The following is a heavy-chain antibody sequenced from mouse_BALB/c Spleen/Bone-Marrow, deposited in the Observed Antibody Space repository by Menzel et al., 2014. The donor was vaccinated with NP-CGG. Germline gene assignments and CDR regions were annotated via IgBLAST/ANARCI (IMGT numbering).Heavy chain of an antibody. Sequence: EVKVVESGGGLVKPGGSLKLSCAASGFTFSSYAMSWVRQTPEKRLEWVATISSGGSYTYYPDSVKGRFTISRDNAKNTLYLQMSSLRSEDTDMYYCARKSYYDYDGRPWFAYWGQGTLVTVSA. D-gene: IGHD2-4*01. CDR1: GFTFSSYA. J-gene: IGHJ3*01. CDR3: ARKSYYDYDGRPWFAY. CDR2: ISSGGSYT. V-gene: IGHV5-9-3*01.